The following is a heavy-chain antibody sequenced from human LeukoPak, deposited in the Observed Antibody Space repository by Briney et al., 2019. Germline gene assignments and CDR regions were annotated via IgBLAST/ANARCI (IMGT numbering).Heavy chain of an antibody. Sequence: SETLSLTCAVSGYPISSGYYWGWIRQPPGTGLEWNGSIYHSGSTYYNPALKSRVTISVDMYKNQFSLKLSSVTAADTAVYYCAGEVVPAAIWYAFDIWGQGTMVTVSS. CDR1: GYPISSGYY. CDR2: IYHSGST. CDR3: AGEVVPAAIWYAFDI. V-gene: IGHV4-38-2*01. D-gene: IGHD2-2*01. J-gene: IGHJ3*02.